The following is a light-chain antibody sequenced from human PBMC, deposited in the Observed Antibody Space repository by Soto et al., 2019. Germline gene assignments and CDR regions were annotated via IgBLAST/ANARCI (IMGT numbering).Light chain of an antibody. CDR1: SSNIGAGYD. J-gene: IGLJ7*01. CDR3: QSHDSSLSGYAV. CDR2: GNS. Sequence: QLVLTQPPSVSGAPGQRVTISCTGSSSNIGAGYDVHWYQQLPGTAPKLLIYGNSNRPSGVPDRFSGSKSGTSASLAITGLQAEDEADYYCQSHDSSLSGYAVFGGGTQLTVL. V-gene: IGLV1-40*01.